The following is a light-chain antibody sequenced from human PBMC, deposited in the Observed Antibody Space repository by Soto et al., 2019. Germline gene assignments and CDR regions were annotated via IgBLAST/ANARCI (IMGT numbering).Light chain of an antibody. Sequence: QTVVTQEPSFSVSLGRTVTLTCALTSGSVSTTYYPSWYQQTPSQAPRTLIYNTDKRSSGVPDRFSGSIVGNKAALTITGAQADDECDYYCALYMGGGVWVIGGGTKLTVL. J-gene: IGLJ3*02. CDR3: ALYMGGGVWV. CDR2: NTD. CDR1: SGSVSTTYY. V-gene: IGLV8-61*01.